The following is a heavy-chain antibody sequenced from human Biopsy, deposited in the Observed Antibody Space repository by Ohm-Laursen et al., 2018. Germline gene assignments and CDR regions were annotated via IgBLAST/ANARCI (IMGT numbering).Heavy chain of an antibody. J-gene: IGHJ4*02. CDR3: ARGMRTTGWPYFDY. CDR1: GDSIRNYY. CDR2: IYPGGGT. V-gene: IGHV4-4*07. D-gene: IGHD2/OR15-2a*01. Sequence: GTLSLTWTVSGDSIRNYYWSWIRQAAGKGLEWIGRIYPGGGTIYNPSLKSRVTMSVDTSKNQFSLRLNSVTAADTAVYYCARGMRTTGWPYFDYWGQGILVTVSP.